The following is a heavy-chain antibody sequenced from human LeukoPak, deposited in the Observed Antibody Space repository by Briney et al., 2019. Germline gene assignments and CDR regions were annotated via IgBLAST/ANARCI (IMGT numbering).Heavy chain of an antibody. V-gene: IGHV4-34*01. Sequence: SETLSLTCAVYGGSFRGYYWSWIRQPPGKGLEWIGEINHSGSTNYNPSLKSRVTISVDTSKHQFSLKLSSVTAADTAVYYCARGVRGYGGDLWGQATLVTVSS. CDR2: INHSGST. CDR1: GGSFRGYY. J-gene: IGHJ5*02. D-gene: IGHD4-23*01. CDR3: ARGVRGYGGDL.